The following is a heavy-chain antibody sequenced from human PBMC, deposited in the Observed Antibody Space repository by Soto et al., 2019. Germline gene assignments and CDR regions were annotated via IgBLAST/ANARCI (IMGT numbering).Heavy chain of an antibody. D-gene: IGHD5-18*01. CDR2: IYYSGST. J-gene: IGHJ6*03. V-gene: IGHV4-59*08. CDR3: ARSRYSYGYSYYYYYYMDV. CDR1: GGSISSYY. Sequence: QVQLQESGPGLVKPSETLSLTCTVSGGSISSYYWSWIRQPPGKGLEWIGYIYYSGSTNYNPSLKSRVTISVDPSKNQFSLKLSSVTAADTAVYYCARSRYSYGYSYYYYYYMDVWGKGTTVTVSS.